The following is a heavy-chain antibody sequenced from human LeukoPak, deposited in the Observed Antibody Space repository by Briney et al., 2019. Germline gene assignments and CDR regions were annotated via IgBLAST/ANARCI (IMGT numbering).Heavy chain of an antibody. Sequence: GASVKVSCKASGYTFTSYDINWVRQATGQGLEWMGWMNPNSGNTGYAQKFRGRVTITRNTSISTAYMDLSSLRSDDTAVYYCARRAVAYYYYYYMDVWGKGTTVTVSS. CDR1: GYTFTSYD. J-gene: IGHJ6*03. V-gene: IGHV1-8*03. D-gene: IGHD6-19*01. CDR2: MNPNSGNT. CDR3: ARRAVAYYYYYYMDV.